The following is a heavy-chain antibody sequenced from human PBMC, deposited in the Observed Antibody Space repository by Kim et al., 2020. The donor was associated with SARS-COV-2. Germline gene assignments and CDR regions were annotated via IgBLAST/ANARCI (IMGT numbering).Heavy chain of an antibody. CDR1: GGSISDSSYY. CDR2: VLSSGNT. J-gene: IGHJ5*01. V-gene: IGHV4-39*01. D-gene: IGHD5-18*01. Sequence: SETLSLTCTVSGGSISDSSYYWGWIRQPPGKGLAWIGSVLSSGNTYYNPSLNSRLTISVDTSKNQISLRLSSVTAADTAVYYCARPVAGRYSYGFDSWGQGILVTVSS. CDR3: ARPVAGRYSYGFDS.